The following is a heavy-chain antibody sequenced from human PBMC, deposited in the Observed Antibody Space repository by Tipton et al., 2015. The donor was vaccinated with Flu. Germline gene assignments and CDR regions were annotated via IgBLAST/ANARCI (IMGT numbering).Heavy chain of an antibody. J-gene: IGHJ6*01. CDR1: GFSVSNHY. Sequence: SLRLSCAPSGFSVSNHYMTWVRQAPGKGLEWVAVIWYDGSNIHYADSVKGRFTISRDNSKNTLYLQMNGLRAEDTAVYYCARDEGVVNYYFGMDAWGQGTTVTVSS. CDR3: ARDEGVVNYYFGMDA. V-gene: IGHV3-33*08. CDR2: IWYDGSNI. D-gene: IGHD3-16*01.